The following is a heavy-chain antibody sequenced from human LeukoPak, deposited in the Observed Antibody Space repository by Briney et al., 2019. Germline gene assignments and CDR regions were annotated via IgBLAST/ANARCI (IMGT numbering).Heavy chain of an antibody. CDR1: GFTFSSYA. V-gene: IGHV3-23*01. J-gene: IGHJ6*02. D-gene: IGHD6-13*01. CDR2: ISGSGGST. Sequence: GGSLRLSCAASGFTFSSYAMSWVRQAPGKGLEWVSAISGSGGSTYYADSVKGRFTISRDNSKNTLYLQMSSLRAEDTAVYYCAKVKAAAGTYYYGMDVWGQGTTVTVSS. CDR3: AKVKAAAGTYYYGMDV.